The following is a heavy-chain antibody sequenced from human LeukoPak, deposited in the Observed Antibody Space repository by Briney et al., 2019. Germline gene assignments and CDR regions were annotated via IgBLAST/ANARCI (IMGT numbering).Heavy chain of an antibody. J-gene: IGHJ4*02. CDR1: RFTFSTYA. CDR2: ISGSGDTT. CDR3: AKSQRNDQQVVQRIDY. D-gene: IGHD2-2*01. Sequence: GGSLRLSCTASRFTFSTYAMSWARQAPGKGLEWVSSISGSGDTTYYTGSVKGRFTISRDNSKNALYLQMSSLRAEDTAVYYCAKSQRNDQQVVQRIDYWGQGTLVTVSS. V-gene: IGHV3-23*01.